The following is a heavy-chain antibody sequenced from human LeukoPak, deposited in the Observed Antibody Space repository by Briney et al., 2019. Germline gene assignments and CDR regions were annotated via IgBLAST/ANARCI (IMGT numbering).Heavy chain of an antibody. J-gene: IGHJ4*02. CDR1: GFTFSSYW. CDR3: ARTPSLYCSGGSCYDY. CDR2: IKQDGSEK. V-gene: IGHV3-7*01. Sequence: PGGSLRLSCAASGFTFSSYWMSWVRQAPGKGLEWVANIKQDGSEKYYVDSVKGRFTISRDNAKNSLYLQMNSLRAEDTAVYYCARTPSLYCSGGSCYDYWGQGTLVTVSS. D-gene: IGHD2-15*01.